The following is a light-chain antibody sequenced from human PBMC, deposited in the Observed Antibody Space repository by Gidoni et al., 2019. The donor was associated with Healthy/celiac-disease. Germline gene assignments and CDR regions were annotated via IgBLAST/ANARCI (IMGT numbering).Light chain of an antibody. Sequence: ELVLTQSPGILSLSPGERATLSCRASQSVSSSYLAWYQQKPGQAPRLLIYGASSRATGIPDRFSGSESGTDFTLTISRLEPEDFAVYYCQQYGSSPPLFTFGPGTKVDIK. V-gene: IGKV3-20*01. CDR3: QQYGSSPPLFT. CDR2: GAS. J-gene: IGKJ3*01. CDR1: QSVSSSY.